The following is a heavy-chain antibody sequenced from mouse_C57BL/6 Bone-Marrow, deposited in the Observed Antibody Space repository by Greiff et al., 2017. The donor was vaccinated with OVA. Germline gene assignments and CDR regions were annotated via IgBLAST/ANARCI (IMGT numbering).Heavy chain of an antibody. CDR1: GFTFSSYA. CDR2: ISDGGSYT. D-gene: IGHD2-12*01. V-gene: IGHV5-4*01. J-gene: IGHJ3*01. CDR3: ARDERRGAWFAY. Sequence: DVKLVESGGGLVKPGGSLKLSCAASGFTFSSYAMSWVRQTPEKRLEWVATISDGGSYTYYPDNVRGRFTISRDNAKNNLYLQMGHLKSEDTAMYYCARDERRGAWFAYWGQGTLVTVSA.